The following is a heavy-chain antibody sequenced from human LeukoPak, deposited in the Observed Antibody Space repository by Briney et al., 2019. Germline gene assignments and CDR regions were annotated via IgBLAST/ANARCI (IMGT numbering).Heavy chain of an antibody. CDR1: GYSFTNYW. CDR3: ARLSPYQYSSSWYFDY. V-gene: IGHV5-51*01. J-gene: IGHJ4*02. Sequence: GESLKISCKVSGYSFTNYWIGWVRQMPGKGPEWMGITHPGDSDTRYSPSFQGQVTISADKSISTAYLQWSSLKASDTAMYYCARLSPYQYSSSWYFDYWGQGTLVTVSS. D-gene: IGHD6-13*01. CDR2: THPGDSDT.